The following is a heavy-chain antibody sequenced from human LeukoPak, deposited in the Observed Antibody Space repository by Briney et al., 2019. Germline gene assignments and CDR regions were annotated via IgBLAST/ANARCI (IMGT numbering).Heavy chain of an antibody. Sequence: KPLETLSLTRTLSGGSINSSIYYSGWVRPPPREGVGWVGGIYYSGSTYYNPSLKSRVTISVDTSKNQFSLKLSSVTAADTAVYYCARDAGTSYYYYYGMDVWGQGTTVTVSS. J-gene: IGHJ6*02. CDR2: IYYSGST. CDR3: ARDAGTSYYYYYGMDV. V-gene: IGHV4-39*02. CDR1: GGSINSSIYY. D-gene: IGHD3/OR15-3a*01.